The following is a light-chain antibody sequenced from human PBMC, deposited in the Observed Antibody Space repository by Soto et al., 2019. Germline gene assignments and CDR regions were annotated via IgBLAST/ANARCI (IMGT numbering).Light chain of an antibody. Sequence: ETVLTQSPGTLSLSPGERASLSCRASQSVSSSYLAWYQQKPGQAPGLLIYGASSRATGIPDRFSGSGSGTDFTLTISRLEPEDFAVYYCQQYGSSPLTFGGGTKVDIK. CDR2: GAS. J-gene: IGKJ4*01. V-gene: IGKV3-20*01. CDR1: QSVSSSY. CDR3: QQYGSSPLT.